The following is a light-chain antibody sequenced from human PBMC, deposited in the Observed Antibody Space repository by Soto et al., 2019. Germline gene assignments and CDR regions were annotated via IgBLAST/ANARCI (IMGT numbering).Light chain of an antibody. V-gene: IGLV1-44*01. CDR3: GSYAGKNNYV. J-gene: IGLJ1*01. Sequence: QSVLTQPPSASGTPGQRVTISCSGSSSNIGSNTVNWYQQLPGTAPKLLIYSNNQRPSGVPDRFSGSKSGTSASLAFSGLQSEDEADYYCGSYAGKNNYVFGSGTKLTVL. CDR1: SSNIGSNT. CDR2: SNN.